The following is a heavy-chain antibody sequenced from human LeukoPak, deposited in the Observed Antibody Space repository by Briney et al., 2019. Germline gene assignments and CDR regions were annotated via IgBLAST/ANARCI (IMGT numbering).Heavy chain of an antibody. CDR2: IHSSGST. CDR1: GFSITTYY. Sequence: SETLSLTCTVSGFSITTYYWSWIRQSPGNGLEWIGQIHSSGSTTYNPSLKSRVTISVDTSKNQFSLHLSSVTAADTAVYYCAGDIREVGESHYFDYWGQGTLVTVTS. D-gene: IGHD1-26*01. V-gene: IGHV4-59*01. CDR3: AGDIREVGESHYFDY. J-gene: IGHJ4*02.